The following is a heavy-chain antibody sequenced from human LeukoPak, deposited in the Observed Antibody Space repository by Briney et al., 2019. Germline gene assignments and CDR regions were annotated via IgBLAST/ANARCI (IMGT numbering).Heavy chain of an antibody. CDR1: GFTFSSYS. CDR3: ARDSRDFVAAAGRANWFDP. D-gene: IGHD6-13*01. V-gene: IGHV3-21*01. J-gene: IGHJ5*02. Sequence: NPGGSLRLSCAASGFTFSSYSMNWVRQAPGKGLEWVSSISSSSSYIYYADSVKGRFTISRDNAKNSLYLQMNSLRAEGTAVYYCARDSRDFVAAAGRANWFDPWGQGTLVTVSS. CDR2: ISSSSSYI.